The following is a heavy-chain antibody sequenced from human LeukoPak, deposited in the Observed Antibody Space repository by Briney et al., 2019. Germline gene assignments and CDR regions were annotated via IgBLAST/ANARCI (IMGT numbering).Heavy chain of an antibody. V-gene: IGHV1-18*01. CDR1: GYNFINFG. Sequence: ASVKVSCKASGYNFINFGIIWVRQAPGQGLEWMGWISPYNDNTNYAQRVQGRVAMTTDTSTRTVYMELRSLTSDDTAVYYCAREGLEYGDYTPDYWGQGTPVTVSS. D-gene: IGHD4-17*01. CDR2: ISPYNDNT. J-gene: IGHJ4*02. CDR3: AREGLEYGDYTPDY.